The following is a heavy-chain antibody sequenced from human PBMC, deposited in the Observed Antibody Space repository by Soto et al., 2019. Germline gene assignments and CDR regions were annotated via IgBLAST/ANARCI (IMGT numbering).Heavy chain of an antibody. Sequence: QLQLQESGPGLVKPSETLSLTCTVSGGSISSSSYYWGWIRQPPGKGLEWIGSIYYSGSTYYNPSLKSRVTISVDTSKNQFSLKLSSVTAADTAVYYCARRGGGYGSGSYYRQYYYYYYMDVWAKGPRSPSP. D-gene: IGHD3-10*01. V-gene: IGHV4-39*01. CDR1: GGSISSSSYY. CDR3: ARRGGGYGSGSYYRQYYYYYYMDV. J-gene: IGHJ6*03. CDR2: IYYSGST.